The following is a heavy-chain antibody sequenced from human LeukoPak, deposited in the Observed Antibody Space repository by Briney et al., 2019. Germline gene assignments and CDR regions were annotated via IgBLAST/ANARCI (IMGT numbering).Heavy chain of an antibody. CDR1: GFTFTNYA. CDR3: AKDLEAYYYADIDY. D-gene: IGHD3-10*01. J-gene: IGHJ4*02. V-gene: IGHV3-23*01. Sequence: GGSLRLSCAASGFTFTNYAMSWVRQAPGKGLEWVSGMSGSGSSTYYADSVKGRFTISRDNSKNMLYLQMNSLRAEDTALYYCAKDLEAYYYADIDYWGQGTLVTVS. CDR2: MSGSGSST.